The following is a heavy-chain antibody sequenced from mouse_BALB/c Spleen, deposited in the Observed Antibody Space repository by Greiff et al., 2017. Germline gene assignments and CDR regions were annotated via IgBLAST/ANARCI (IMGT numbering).Heavy chain of an antibody. CDR2: IDPANGNT. V-gene: IGHV14-3*02. CDR1: GFNIKDTY. J-gene: IGHJ4*01. Sequence: VQLQQSGAELVKPGASVKLSCTASGFNIKDTYMHWVKQRPEQGLEWIGRIDPANGNTKYDPKFQGKATITADTSSNTAYLQLSSLTSEDTAVYYCARSTMITNYYAMDDWGQGTSVTVSS. D-gene: IGHD2-4*01. CDR3: ARSTMITNYYAMDD.